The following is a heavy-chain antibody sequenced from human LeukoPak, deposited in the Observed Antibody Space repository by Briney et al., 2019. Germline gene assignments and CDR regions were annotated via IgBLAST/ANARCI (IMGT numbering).Heavy chain of an antibody. CDR3: TREAAQQDPYVWESN. CDR1: GFTFSGSA. Sequence: PGGSLRLPCAASGFTFSGSAMHWVRQASGKGLEWVGRIRSKANSYATAYAASVKGRFTISRDDSKNTAYLQMNSLKTEDTAVYYCTREAAQQDPYVWESNWGQGTLVTVSS. D-gene: IGHD2-8*01. CDR2: IRSKANSYAT. J-gene: IGHJ4*02. V-gene: IGHV3-73*01.